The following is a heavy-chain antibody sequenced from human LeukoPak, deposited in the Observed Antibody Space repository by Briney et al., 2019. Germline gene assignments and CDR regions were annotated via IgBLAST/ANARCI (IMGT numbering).Heavy chain of an antibody. Sequence: SETLSLTCTVSGGSISSYYWGWIRQPPGKGLEWIGSIYYSGSTYYNPSLKSRVTISVDTSKNQFSLKLSSVTAADTAVYYCARTYSSSWYSIGGSDYFDYWGQGTLVTVSS. CDR2: IYYSGST. CDR3: ARTYSSSWYSIGGSDYFDY. J-gene: IGHJ4*02. CDR1: GGSISSYY. V-gene: IGHV4-39*07. D-gene: IGHD6-13*01.